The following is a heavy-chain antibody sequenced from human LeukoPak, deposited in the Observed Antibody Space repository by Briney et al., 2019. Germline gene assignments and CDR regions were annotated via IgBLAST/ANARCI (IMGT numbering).Heavy chain of an antibody. J-gene: IGHJ4*02. Sequence: GGSLRLSCAASGFTFSNYAMSWVRQAPGKGLEWVSTISNSGDATYYADSVKGRFTISRDNSKNTVYLQTDSLRVEDTAVYYCARDGSPTVIDYWGQGTLLTVSS. D-gene: IGHD4-4*01. CDR3: ARDGSPTVIDY. CDR1: GFTFSNYA. CDR2: ISNSGDAT. V-gene: IGHV3-23*01.